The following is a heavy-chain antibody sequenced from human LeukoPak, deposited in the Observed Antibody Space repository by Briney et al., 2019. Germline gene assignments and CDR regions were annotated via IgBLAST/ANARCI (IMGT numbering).Heavy chain of an antibody. CDR3: ARDVSIAAAGTHILDY. CDR2: ISYDGSNK. Sequence: GGSLRLSCAASEFTFSSYAMHWVRQAPGKGLEWVAVISYDGSNKYYADSVKGRFTISRDNSKNTLYLQMNSLRAEDTAVYYCARDVSIAAAGTHILDYWGQGTLVTVSS. V-gene: IGHV3-30*04. CDR1: EFTFSSYA. J-gene: IGHJ4*02. D-gene: IGHD6-13*01.